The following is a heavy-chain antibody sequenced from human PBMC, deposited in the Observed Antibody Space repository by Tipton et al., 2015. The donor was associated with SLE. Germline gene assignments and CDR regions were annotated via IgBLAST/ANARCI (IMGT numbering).Heavy chain of an antibody. V-gene: IGHV3-21*01. CDR2: ISSSSSYI. CDR3: ARDPFGYSGQNWFVS. D-gene: IGHD5-12*01. Sequence: GSLRLSCAASGFTFSSYSMNWVRQAPGKGLEWVSSISSSSSYIYYADSVKGRITISRDNAKNSLHLQMNSLRAEDTAVYYCARDPFGYSGQNWFVSWGQGMLVTVSS. CDR1: GFTFSSYS. J-gene: IGHJ5*01.